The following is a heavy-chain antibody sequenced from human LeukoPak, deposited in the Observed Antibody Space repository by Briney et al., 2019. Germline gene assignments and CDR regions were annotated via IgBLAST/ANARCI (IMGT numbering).Heavy chain of an antibody. CDR1: GYTFTGYY. Sequence: ASVKVSCKASGYTFTGYYMHWVRQAPGQGLEWMGWINPNSGGTNYAQKCQGWVTMTRDTSISTAYMELSRLRSDDTAVYYCARSTSGVVVPAAQQTFDYWGQGTLVTVSS. V-gene: IGHV1-2*04. CDR3: ARSTSGVVVPAAQQTFDY. J-gene: IGHJ4*02. D-gene: IGHD2-2*01. CDR2: INPNSGGT.